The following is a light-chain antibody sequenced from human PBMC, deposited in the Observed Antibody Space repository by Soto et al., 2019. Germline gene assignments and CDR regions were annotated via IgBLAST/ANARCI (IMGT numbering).Light chain of an antibody. J-gene: IGLJ1*01. CDR2: EGS. V-gene: IGLV2-23*01. CDR3: CSYAGSSAPYV. CDR1: SRDFGSVNL. Sequence: QSVLTQPASVAGAPVQAITIACTVTSRDFGSVNLVSRYQKHPGKAPKIMFYEGSERPSGVSNRFSGSKCGNTASLTISGLQAVDEADYYCCSYAGSSAPYVFGTGTKVTVL.